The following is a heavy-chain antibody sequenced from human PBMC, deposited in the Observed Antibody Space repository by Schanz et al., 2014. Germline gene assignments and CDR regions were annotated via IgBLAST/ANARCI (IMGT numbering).Heavy chain of an antibody. J-gene: IGHJ4*02. CDR1: GFTFNSYA. CDR2: ISHSGGST. D-gene: IGHD3-9*01. V-gene: IGHV3-23*01. Sequence: DVQLLESGGGLVQPGGSLRLSCAASGFTFNSYAMTWVRQAPGKGLEWVSSISHSGGSTYYADSVKGRFTISRDNSKNTLYLQMNSLRAEDTAVYYGAKQIHYDILTVARNWGQGTLVTVSS. CDR3: AKQIHYDILTVARN.